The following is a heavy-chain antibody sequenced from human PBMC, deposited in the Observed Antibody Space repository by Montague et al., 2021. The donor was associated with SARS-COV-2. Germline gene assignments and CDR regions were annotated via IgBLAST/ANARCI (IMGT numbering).Heavy chain of an antibody. Sequence: SETLSLTCTASGDSTSCPNCYWGWIRQAPGKGLGWIGTIYNSGTTYYNPSLKSRLTISIDTSKNQFSLKLTSVTAADTAVYYCARHRNYGDHSLDNWFHPWGQGTLVTVSS. D-gene: IGHD4-17*01. CDR3: ARHRNYGDHSLDNWFHP. CDR2: IYNSGTT. V-gene: IGHV4-39*01. CDR1: GDSTSCPNCY. J-gene: IGHJ5*02.